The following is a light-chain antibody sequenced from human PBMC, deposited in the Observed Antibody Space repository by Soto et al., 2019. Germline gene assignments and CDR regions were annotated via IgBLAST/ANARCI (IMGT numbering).Light chain of an antibody. Sequence: DIQMTQSLSTLSASVGDRVTITCRASQSISSWLAWYQQKPGKAPKLLIYAASTLQSGVPSRFSGSGSGTEFTLTISSLQPEDFATYYCQQLNSYSTWTFGQGTKVDIK. CDR3: QQLNSYSTWT. V-gene: IGKV1-5*01. J-gene: IGKJ1*01. CDR2: AAS. CDR1: QSISSW.